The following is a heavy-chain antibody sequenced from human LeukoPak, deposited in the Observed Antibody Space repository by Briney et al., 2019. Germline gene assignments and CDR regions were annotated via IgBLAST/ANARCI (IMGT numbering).Heavy chain of an antibody. CDR1: GFTFSSYS. CDR3: AKRGVSSSWYYFDY. CDR2: ISSSGSTI. V-gene: IGHV3-48*01. Sequence: PGGSLRLSCAASGFTFSSYSMDWVRQAPGKGLEWVSYISSSGSTIYYADSVKGRFTISRDNSKNTLYLQMNSLRAEDTAVYYCAKRGVSSSWYYFDYWGQGTLVTVSS. J-gene: IGHJ4*02. D-gene: IGHD6-13*01.